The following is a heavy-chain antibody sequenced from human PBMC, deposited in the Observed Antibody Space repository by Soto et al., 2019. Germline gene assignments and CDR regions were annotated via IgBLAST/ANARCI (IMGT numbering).Heavy chain of an antibody. V-gene: IGHV4-30-2*01. Sequence: SETLSLTCAVSGGSISSGGYSWSWIRQPPGKGLEWTGYIYHSGSTYYNPSLKSRVTISVDRSKNQFSLKLSSVTAADTAVYYCARGDTAMVTDYWGQGTLVTVSS. J-gene: IGHJ4*02. CDR3: ARGDTAMVTDY. CDR2: IYHSGST. CDR1: GGSISSGGYS. D-gene: IGHD5-18*01.